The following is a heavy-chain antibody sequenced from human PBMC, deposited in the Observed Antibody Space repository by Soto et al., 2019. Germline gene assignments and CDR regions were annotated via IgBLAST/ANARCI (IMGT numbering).Heavy chain of an antibody. D-gene: IGHD6-13*01. CDR2: IYYSGST. CDR3: ARGTAAVTLYYYYGMDV. CDR1: GVSISSGDYY. Sequence: LSLTCTVSGVSISSGDYYLSWIRQPPGKGLEWIGYIYYSGSTYYNPSLKSRVTISVDTSKNQFSLKLSSVTAADTAVYYCARGTAAVTLYYYYGMDVWGQGTTVTVSS. J-gene: IGHJ6*02. V-gene: IGHV4-30-4*01.